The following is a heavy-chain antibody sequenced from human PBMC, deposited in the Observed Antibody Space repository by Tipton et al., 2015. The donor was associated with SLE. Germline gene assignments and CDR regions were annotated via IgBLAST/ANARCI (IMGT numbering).Heavy chain of an antibody. D-gene: IGHD4/OR15-4a*01. J-gene: IGHJ3*02. CDR2: GYHSGNP. CDR1: GESMSRRY. CDR3: ARGDPMVEAFNI. Sequence: LRLSCTVSGESMSRRYWTWIRQPPGKGLEWIGYGYHSGNPTYNPSLKSRVTISVYPSKNQFSLRLISVTAADTAVYYCARGDPMVEAFNIWGQGTRVTVSA. V-gene: IGHV4-59*11.